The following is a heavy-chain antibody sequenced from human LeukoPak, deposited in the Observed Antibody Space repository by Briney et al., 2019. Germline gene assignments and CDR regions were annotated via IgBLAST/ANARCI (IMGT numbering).Heavy chain of an antibody. CDR3: ARGPYSGYDSYYYGMDV. J-gene: IGHJ6*02. V-gene: IGHV4-30-2*01. D-gene: IGHD5-12*01. CDR2: IYHSGST. Sequence: PSETLSLTCAVSGGSISSGGYSWSWIRQPPGKGLEWIGYIYHSGSTYYNPSFKSRVTISVDRSKNQFSLKLSSVTAADTAVYYCARGPYSGYDSYYYGMDVWGQGTTVTVSS. CDR1: GGSISSGGYS.